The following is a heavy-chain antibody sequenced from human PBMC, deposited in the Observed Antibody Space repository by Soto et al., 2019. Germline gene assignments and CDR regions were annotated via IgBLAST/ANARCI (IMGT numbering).Heavy chain of an antibody. CDR2: SRHTPRGYTT. CDR3: VRATYFSDTSGYTRCLDY. D-gene: IGHD3-22*01. J-gene: IGHJ4*02. V-gene: IGHV3-72*01. Sequence: GGSLRRSCAGSGFTVSDHDIDWVRQAPGKGLGWVGRSRHTPRGYTTAYAAYVKGRFTTSRDESKNSAYLQMNSLKTEYTAVYYSVRATYFSDTSGYTRCLDYWRQRSLVT. CDR1: GFTVSDHD.